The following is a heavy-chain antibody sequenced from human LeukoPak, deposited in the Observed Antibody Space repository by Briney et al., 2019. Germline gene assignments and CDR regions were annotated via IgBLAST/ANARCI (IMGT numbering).Heavy chain of an antibody. Sequence: TGGSLRLSCAASGFTFSSYSMIWVRQAPGKGLEWVSYISSSSRTIYYADSVKGRFTISRDNAKNSLYLQMNSLRAEDTAVYYCASVSTGGEPFEYWGQGTLVTVSS. CDR3: ASVSTGGEPFEY. CDR2: ISSSSRTI. J-gene: IGHJ4*02. D-gene: IGHD3-16*01. V-gene: IGHV3-48*01. CDR1: GFTFSSYS.